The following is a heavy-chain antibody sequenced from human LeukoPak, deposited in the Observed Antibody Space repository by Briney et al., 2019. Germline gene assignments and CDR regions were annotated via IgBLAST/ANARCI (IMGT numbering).Heavy chain of an antibody. CDR2: INPNSGGT. D-gene: IGHD6-13*01. CDR3: ASAYSSSWTVGWFDP. V-gene: IGHV1-2*02. CDR1: GYTFTGYY. J-gene: IGHJ5*02. Sequence: GASVKVSCKASGYTFTGYYMHWVRQAPGQGLEWMGWINPNSGGTNYAQKFQGRVTMTRDTSISTAYMELSRLRSDDTAVYYCASAYSSSWTVGWFDPWGQGTLVTVSS.